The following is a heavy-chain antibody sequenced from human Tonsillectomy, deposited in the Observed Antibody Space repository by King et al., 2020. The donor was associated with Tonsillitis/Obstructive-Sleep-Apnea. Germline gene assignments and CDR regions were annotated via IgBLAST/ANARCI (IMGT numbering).Heavy chain of an antibody. D-gene: IGHD2-15*01. CDR1: GFTFSSYE. Sequence: VQLVESGGGLVQPGGSLRLSCAASGFTFSSYEMNWVRQAPGKGLEWVSYISSSGSTIYYADSVKGRFTISRDNAKNSLYLQMNSLRAEDTAVYYCASDRVGGWFDPWGQGTLVTVSS. CDR3: ASDRVGGWFDP. V-gene: IGHV3-48*03. J-gene: IGHJ5*02. CDR2: ISSSGSTI.